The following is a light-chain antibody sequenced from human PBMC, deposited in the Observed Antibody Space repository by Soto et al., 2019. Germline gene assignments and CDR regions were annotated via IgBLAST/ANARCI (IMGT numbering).Light chain of an antibody. J-gene: IGLJ3*02. Sequence: QSALTQPASVSGSPGQSITISCTGTSSDVGGYNLVSWYQQHPGEAPKLMIYEVTNRPSGVSNRVSGSKSGNTASLTISGLQAEDEADYYCSSYIPRITDWAFGGGTKVTVL. V-gene: IGLV2-14*03. CDR3: SSYIPRITDWA. CDR2: EVT. CDR1: SSDVGGYNL.